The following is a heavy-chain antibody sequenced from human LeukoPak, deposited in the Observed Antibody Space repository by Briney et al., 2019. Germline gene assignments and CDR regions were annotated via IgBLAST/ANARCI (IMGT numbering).Heavy chain of an antibody. Sequence: GESLKISCKGSGYIFTNYWIAWVRQMPGKGLVWMGIIYPGDSDTRYSPSFQGQVTISADKSISTAYLQWSSLKASDTAMYYCARRCGNFQADYNFDYWGQGTLVTVSS. CDR2: IYPGDSDT. J-gene: IGHJ4*02. D-gene: IGHD1-26*01. V-gene: IGHV5-51*01. CDR3: ARRCGNFQADYNFDY. CDR1: GYIFTNYW.